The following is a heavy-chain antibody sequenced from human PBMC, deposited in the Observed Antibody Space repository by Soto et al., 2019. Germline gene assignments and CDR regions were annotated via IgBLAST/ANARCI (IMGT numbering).Heavy chain of an antibody. Sequence: GGSLRLSCAASGFTFSSYAMSWVRQAPGKGLEWVSAISGSGGSTYYADSVKGRFTISRDNSKNTLYLQMNSLRAEDTAVYYCAKVPTTVYYYYYGMDVWGQGTTVTVSS. CDR1: GFTFSSYA. J-gene: IGHJ6*02. V-gene: IGHV3-23*01. CDR3: AKVPTTVYYYYYGMDV. CDR2: ISGSGGST. D-gene: IGHD4-17*01.